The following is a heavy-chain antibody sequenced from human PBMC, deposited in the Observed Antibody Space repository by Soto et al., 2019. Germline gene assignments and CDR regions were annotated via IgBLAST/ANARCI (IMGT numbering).Heavy chain of an antibody. D-gene: IGHD3-9*01. CDR1: GGSISSSSYY. Sequence: QSPTLSLTCTFSGGSISSSSYYWGWIRQPPGKGLEWIGSIYYSGSTYYNPSLKSRVTISVDTSKNQFSLKLSSVTAADTDVYYCARHRVGITIFSYGMDVWGQGTTVTVSS. CDR3: ARHRVGITIFSYGMDV. CDR2: IYYSGST. J-gene: IGHJ6*02. V-gene: IGHV4-39*01.